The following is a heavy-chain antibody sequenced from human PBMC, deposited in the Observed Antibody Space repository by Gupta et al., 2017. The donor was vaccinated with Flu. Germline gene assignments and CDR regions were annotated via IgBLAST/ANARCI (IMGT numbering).Heavy chain of an antibody. CDR3: TRYTTRELGSGFSYYNYYYMDV. D-gene: IGHD3-22*01. CDR2: IKRKTDGGTT. Sequence: GRIKRKTDGGTTDYAAPVKGRFTISRDDSKNTLHLQMNSLKTEDTAIYYCTRYTTRELGSGFSYYNYYYMDVWGKGTTVTVSS. J-gene: IGHJ6*03. V-gene: IGHV3-15*01.